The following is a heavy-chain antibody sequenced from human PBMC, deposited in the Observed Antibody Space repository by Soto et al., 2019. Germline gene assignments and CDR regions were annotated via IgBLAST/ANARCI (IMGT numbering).Heavy chain of an antibody. J-gene: IGHJ4*02. Sequence: ASVKVSCKASGYTFTGYYMHWVRQAPGQGLEWMGWINPNSGGTNYAQKFQGWVTMTRDTSISTAYMELSRLRSYDTAVYYCASDSYGSGSYPPFDYWGQGTLVTVSS. V-gene: IGHV1-2*04. CDR3: ASDSYGSGSYPPFDY. D-gene: IGHD3-10*01. CDR1: GYTFTGYY. CDR2: INPNSGGT.